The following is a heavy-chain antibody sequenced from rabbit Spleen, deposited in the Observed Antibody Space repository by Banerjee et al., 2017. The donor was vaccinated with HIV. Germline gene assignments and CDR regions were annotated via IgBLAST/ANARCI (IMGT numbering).Heavy chain of an antibody. CDR1: GFSFNSGYD. CDR3: ARDTSSSFSSYGMDL. CDR2: VSGSSGST. V-gene: IGHV1S40*01. Sequence: QSLEESGGGLVKPGASLTLTCKASGFSFNSGYDMCWVRQAPGKGLEWIACVSGSSGSTYYATWAKGRFTISKTSSTTVTLQMTSLTVADTATYFCARDTSSSFSSYGMDLWGQGPWSPS. D-gene: IGHD1-1*01. J-gene: IGHJ6*01.